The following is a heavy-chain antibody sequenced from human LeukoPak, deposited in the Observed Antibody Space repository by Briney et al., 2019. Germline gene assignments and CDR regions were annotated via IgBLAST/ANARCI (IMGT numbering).Heavy chain of an antibody. D-gene: IGHD5-18*01. CDR2: INHSGST. J-gene: IGHJ4*02. CDR1: GGSFSGYY. CDR3: ARGRGGYSYGSN. Sequence: SETLSLTCAVYGGSFSGYYWSWIRQPPGKGLEWIGEINHSGSTNYNPSLKSRVTISVDTSKNQFSLKLSSATAADTAVYYCARGRGGYSYGSNWGQGTLVTVPS. V-gene: IGHV4-34*01.